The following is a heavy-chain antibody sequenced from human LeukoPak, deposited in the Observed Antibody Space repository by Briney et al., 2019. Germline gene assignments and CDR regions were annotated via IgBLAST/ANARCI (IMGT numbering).Heavy chain of an antibody. CDR2: FDPEDGET. D-gene: IGHD6-19*01. V-gene: IGHV1-24*01. Sequence: ASVKVSCKVSGYTRTELSMHWVRQAPGKGLEWMGGFDPEDGETIYAQKFQGRVTMTEDTSTDTAYMELSSLRSEDTAVYYCATVMWYSVAVNGDWFDPWGQGTLVTVSS. CDR3: ATVMWYSVAVNGDWFDP. CDR1: GYTRTELS. J-gene: IGHJ5*02.